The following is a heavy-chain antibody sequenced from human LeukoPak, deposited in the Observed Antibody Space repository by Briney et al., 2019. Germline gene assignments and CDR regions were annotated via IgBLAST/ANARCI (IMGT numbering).Heavy chain of an antibody. V-gene: IGHV4-39*01. Sequence: SETLSLTCTVSGVSISSSNSYWGWIRQPPGKGLEWIGSIYYSGSTYYNPSLKSRVTISVDTSKNQFSLKLSSVTAADTAVYYCARMVRANYFDYWGQGTLVTVSS. J-gene: IGHJ4*02. CDR3: ARMVRANYFDY. D-gene: IGHD3-10*01. CDR2: IYYSGST. CDR1: GVSISSSNSY.